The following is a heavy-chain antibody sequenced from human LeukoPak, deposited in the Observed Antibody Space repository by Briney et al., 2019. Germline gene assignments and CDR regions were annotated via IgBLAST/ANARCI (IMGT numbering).Heavy chain of an antibody. CDR1: GDSIIGYY. J-gene: IGHJ5*02. CDR2: IYYTGNT. Sequence: SETLSLTCSVSGDSIIGYYWGWIRQPPGKGLEWIGNIYYTGNTYYNPSLKSRVTISVDTSKNQFSLKLSSVTAADAAVYYCARGELHNWFDPWGQGTLVTVSS. D-gene: IGHD5-24*01. V-gene: IGHV4-39*07. CDR3: ARGELHNWFDP.